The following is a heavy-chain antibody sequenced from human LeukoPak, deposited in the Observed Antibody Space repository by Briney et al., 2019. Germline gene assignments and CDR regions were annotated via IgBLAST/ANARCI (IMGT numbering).Heavy chain of an antibody. V-gene: IGHV4-34*01. D-gene: IGHD6-13*01. CDR1: GGSFSGYY. Sequence: TSETLSLTCAVYGGSFSGYYWSWIRQPPGKGLEWIGEINHSGGTNYNPSLKSRVTISLDTSKNQFSLKLSSVTAEDTAVYYCAKEGLGSSWYPNYFDYWGQGTLVTVSS. J-gene: IGHJ4*02. CDR3: AKEGLGSSWYPNYFDY. CDR2: INHSGGT.